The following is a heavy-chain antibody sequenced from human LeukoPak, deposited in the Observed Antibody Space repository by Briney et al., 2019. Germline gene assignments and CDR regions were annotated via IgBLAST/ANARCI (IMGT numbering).Heavy chain of an antibody. Sequence: PGGSPRLSCAASGFTFDDYAMHWVRQAPGKGLEWVSLISGDGGSTYYADSVKGRFTISRDNSKNSLYLQMNSLRTEDTALYYCAKEVIAVAGFYYYGMDVWGQGTTVTVSS. V-gene: IGHV3-43*02. CDR1: GFTFDDYA. CDR2: ISGDGGST. J-gene: IGHJ6*02. D-gene: IGHD6-19*01. CDR3: AKEVIAVAGFYYYGMDV.